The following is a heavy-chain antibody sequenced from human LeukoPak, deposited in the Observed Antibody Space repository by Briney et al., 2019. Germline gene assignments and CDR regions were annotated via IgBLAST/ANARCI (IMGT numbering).Heavy chain of an antibody. CDR3: ARDPLEGIAVAGTSDP. V-gene: IGHV1-69*04. Sequence: ASVKVSCKASGGTFSSYAISWVRQAPGQGLEWMGRIIPILGIANYAQKFQGRVTITADKSTSTAYMELSSLRSEDTAVYYCARDPLEGIAVAGTSDPWGQGTLVTVSS. D-gene: IGHD6-19*01. CDR2: IIPILGIA. CDR1: GGTFSSYA. J-gene: IGHJ5*02.